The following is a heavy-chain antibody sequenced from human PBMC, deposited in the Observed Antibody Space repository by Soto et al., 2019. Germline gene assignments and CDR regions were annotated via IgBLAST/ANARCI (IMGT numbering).Heavy chain of an antibody. V-gene: IGHV3-15*01. CDR2: IKSKTDGGTT. CDR3: TKGSSWYFPTYYYYYGMDV. Sequence: PGGSLRLSCAASGFTFSNAWMSWVRQAPGKGLEWVGRIKSKTDGGTTDYAAPVKGRFTISRDDSKNTLYLQMNSLKTEDTAVYYCTKGSSWYFPTYYYYYGMDVWGQGTTVTVSS. J-gene: IGHJ6*02. D-gene: IGHD6-13*01. CDR1: GFTFSNAW.